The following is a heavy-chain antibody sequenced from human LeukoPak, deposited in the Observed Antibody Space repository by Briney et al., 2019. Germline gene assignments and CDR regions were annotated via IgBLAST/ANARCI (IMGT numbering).Heavy chain of an antibody. J-gene: IGHJ4*02. Sequence: ASVKVSCKASGGTFSSYAISWVRQAPGQGLEWMGGIIPIFGTANYAQKFQGRVTITADESTSTAYMELSSLRSEDTAVYYCARGLNWRTRIIRDDYWGQGTLVTVSS. V-gene: IGHV1-69*01. CDR2: IIPIFGTA. CDR1: GGTFSSYA. D-gene: IGHD1-20*01. CDR3: ARGLNWRTRIIRDDY.